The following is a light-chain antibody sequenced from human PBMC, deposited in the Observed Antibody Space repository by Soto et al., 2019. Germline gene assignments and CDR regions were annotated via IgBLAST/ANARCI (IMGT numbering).Light chain of an antibody. Sequence: EIVLTHAPATRSLSXGXTXTRRXRASQSITSYLAWYQQKPGQAPRLLIYGASTRATGIPARFSGSGSGTEFTLTISSLLSEDCAVYDCEQYTNRPWPFGQAIK. CDR3: EQYTNRPWP. J-gene: IGKJ1*01. V-gene: IGKV3-15*01. CDR1: QSITSY. CDR2: GAS.